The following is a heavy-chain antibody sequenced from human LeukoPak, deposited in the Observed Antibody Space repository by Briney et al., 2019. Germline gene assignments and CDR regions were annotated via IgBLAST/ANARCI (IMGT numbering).Heavy chain of an antibody. CDR2: INPNSGGT. CDR1: GYTFIDYY. D-gene: IGHD3-9*01. V-gene: IGHV1-2*02. CDR3: AGTYYDILTGYYNLYYFDY. Sequence: ASVQVSCKASGYTFIDYYIHWVRQAPGQGLEWMGWINPNSGGTNYAQKFQGRVTMTRDTSISTAYMELSRLRSDDTAVYYCAGTYYDILTGYYNLYYFDYWGQGTLVTVSS. J-gene: IGHJ4*02.